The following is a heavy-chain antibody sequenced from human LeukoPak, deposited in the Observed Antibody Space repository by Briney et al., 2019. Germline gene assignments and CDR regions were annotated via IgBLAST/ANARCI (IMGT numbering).Heavy chain of an antibody. CDR3: ARVDSSGLEVVVMPQDYYYGMDV. J-gene: IGHJ6*02. CDR1: GYTFTSYA. Sequence: ASVKVSCKASGYTFTSYAMNWVRQAPGQGLEWMGWINTNTGNPTYAQGFTGRFVFSLDTSVSTAYLQISSLKAEDTAVYYCARVDSSGLEVVVMPQDYYYGMDVWGQGTTFTVSS. V-gene: IGHV7-4-1*02. CDR2: INTNTGNP. D-gene: IGHD3-22*01.